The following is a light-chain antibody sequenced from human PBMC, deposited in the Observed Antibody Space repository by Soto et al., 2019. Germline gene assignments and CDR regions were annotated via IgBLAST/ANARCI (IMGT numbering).Light chain of an antibody. CDR3: SSYSSISAYV. J-gene: IGLJ1*01. V-gene: IGLV2-14*01. CDR1: SSDVGGYNY. CDR2: DVS. Sequence: QGVLTRPASVSASPGETITISCTGTSSDVGGYNYVSWYQQHPGKAPKLMIYDVSNRPSGVSNRFSGSKSGDTASLTISRLQAEDEADYYCSSYSSISAYVFGIGTKVTVL.